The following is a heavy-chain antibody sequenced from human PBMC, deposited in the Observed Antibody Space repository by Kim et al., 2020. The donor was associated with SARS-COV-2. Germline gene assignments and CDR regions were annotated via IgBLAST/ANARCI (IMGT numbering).Heavy chain of an antibody. D-gene: IGHD6-13*01. J-gene: IGHJ6*02. Sequence: ADSVKGRFSRSRDISANNVYLHMNSLRAEDTAVYYCAKNIAPGGRGNAMDVWGQGTTVTVSS. CDR3: AKNIAPGGRGNAMDV. V-gene: IGHV3-23*01.